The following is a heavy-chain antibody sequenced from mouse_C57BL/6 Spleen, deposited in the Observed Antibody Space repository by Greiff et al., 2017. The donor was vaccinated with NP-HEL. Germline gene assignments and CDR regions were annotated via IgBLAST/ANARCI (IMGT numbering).Heavy chain of an antibody. Sequence: VQLQQPGAELVKPGASVKLSCKASGYTFTSYWMQWVKQRPGQGLEWIGEIDPSDSYTNYNQKFKGKATLTVDTSSSTAYMQLSSLTSEDSAVYYCARRPTIVTFDYWGQGTTLTVSS. D-gene: IGHD2-5*01. CDR3: ARRPTIVTFDY. J-gene: IGHJ2*01. V-gene: IGHV1-50*01. CDR2: IDPSDSYT. CDR1: GYTFTSYW.